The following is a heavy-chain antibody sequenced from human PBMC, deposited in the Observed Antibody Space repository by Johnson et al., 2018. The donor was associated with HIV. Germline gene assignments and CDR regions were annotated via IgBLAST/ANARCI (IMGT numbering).Heavy chain of an antibody. J-gene: IGHJ3*02. CDR2: IYSGENT. D-gene: IGHD5-18*01. Sequence: VLLVESGGGLVQPGGSLRLSCSASGFSVSSNYMTWVRQAPGKGLEWVSLIYSGENTKYADSVKGRFTISRDSSKNTLFLQLNSLRPEDTAVYYCARVSLAYSYGYDALDIWGQGTMVTVSS. CDR3: ARVSLAYSYGYDALDI. CDR1: GFSVSSNY. V-gene: IGHV3-66*02.